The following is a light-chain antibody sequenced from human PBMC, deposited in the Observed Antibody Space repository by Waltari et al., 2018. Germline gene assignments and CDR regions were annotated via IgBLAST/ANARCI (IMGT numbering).Light chain of an antibody. J-gene: IGLJ2*01. Sequence: QTVVTQEPSFSVSPGGTVTLTCGLSSGSVSTSPYPSWYQQTPGQAPRPLLYNTNIRSSGVPARFSGSILGNKAALTITGAQADDESNYHCMLYMGSDIWEVFGGGTKLTVL. CDR2: NTN. CDR1: SGSVSTSPY. V-gene: IGLV8-61*01. CDR3: MLYMGSDIWEV.